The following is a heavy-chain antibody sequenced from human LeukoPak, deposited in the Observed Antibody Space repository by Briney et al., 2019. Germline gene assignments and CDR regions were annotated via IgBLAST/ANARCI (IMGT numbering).Heavy chain of an antibody. V-gene: IGHV3-7*01. Sequence: GGSLRLSCAASGFTFSSYWMSWVRQAPGKGLEWVANMKRDGSEKYYVDSVKGRFTISRDNSKNTVNLQMNSLRAEDTAVYYCASGVEVGPVYFDYWGQGTLVTVSS. CDR2: MKRDGSEK. J-gene: IGHJ4*02. CDR3: ASGVEVGPVYFDY. CDR1: GFTFSSYW. D-gene: IGHD2-2*01.